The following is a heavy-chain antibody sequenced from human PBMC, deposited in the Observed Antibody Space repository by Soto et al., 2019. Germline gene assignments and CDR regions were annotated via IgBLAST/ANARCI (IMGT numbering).Heavy chain of an antibody. V-gene: IGHV4-30-4*08. CDR2: IYYSGST. D-gene: IGHD1-26*01. CDR3: ARDLVSLGSYFDY. CDR1: GGSISSGGYY. Sequence: SETLSLTCTVSGGSISSGGYYWSWIRQHPGKGLEWIGYIYYSGSTYYNPSLKSRITISVDTSKNQFSLNLSSVTAADTAVYYCARDLVSLGSYFDYWGQGTLVTVSS. J-gene: IGHJ4*02.